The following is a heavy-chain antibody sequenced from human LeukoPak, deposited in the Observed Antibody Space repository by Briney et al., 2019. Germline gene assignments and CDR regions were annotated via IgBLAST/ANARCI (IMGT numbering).Heavy chain of an antibody. Sequence: PGRSLRLSCAASGFTFADYAMHWVRQPPGEGLEWVSSISWNSGSIGYEDSVKGRFTVSRDNAKNSLYLQMNSLRAEDTALYYCAKGWYFDLWGRGTLVTVSS. CDR2: ISWNSGSI. CDR3: AKGWYFDL. V-gene: IGHV3-9*01. J-gene: IGHJ2*01. CDR1: GFTFADYA.